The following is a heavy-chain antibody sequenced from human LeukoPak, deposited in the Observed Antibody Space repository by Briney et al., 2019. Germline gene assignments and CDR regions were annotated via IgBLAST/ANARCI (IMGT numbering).Heavy chain of an antibody. Sequence: GGSLRLSCAASGFTFSSYAMHWVRQAPGKGLEWVAVISYDGSNKYYADSVKGRFTISRDNSKNTLYLQMNSLRAEDTAVYYCARDHLKADTAMVRFASDYWGQGTLVTVSS. V-gene: IGHV3-30*04. D-gene: IGHD5-18*01. J-gene: IGHJ4*02. CDR3: ARDHLKADTAMVRFASDY. CDR1: GFTFSSYA. CDR2: ISYDGSNK.